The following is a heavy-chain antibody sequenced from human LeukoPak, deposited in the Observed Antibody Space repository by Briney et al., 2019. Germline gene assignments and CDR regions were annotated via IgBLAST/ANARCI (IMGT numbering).Heavy chain of an antibody. D-gene: IGHD1-1*01. Sequence: KPSETLSLTCTVSGGSIGSYYWSWIRQPPGKGLEGVGYIYYSGSTSYNPSLKSRVTLSVDTSKNQFSLNLSSVTAADTAVYYCASTALGYWNAFDIWGQGTMVTVSS. V-gene: IGHV4-59*01. CDR2: IYYSGST. CDR1: GGSIGSYY. CDR3: ASTALGYWNAFDI. J-gene: IGHJ3*02.